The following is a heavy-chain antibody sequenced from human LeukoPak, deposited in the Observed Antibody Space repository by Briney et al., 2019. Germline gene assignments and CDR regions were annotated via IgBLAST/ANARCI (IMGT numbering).Heavy chain of an antibody. CDR3: ARQAGITMIVVVWAFDI. D-gene: IGHD3-22*01. Sequence: SETLSLTCAVSGYSISSGYYWSWIRQPPGKGLEWIGYIYYSGSTYYNPSLKSRVTISVDTSKNQFSLKLSSVTAADTAVYYCARQAGITMIVVVWAFDIWGQGTMVTVSS. CDR2: IYYSGST. V-gene: IGHV4-30-4*08. CDR1: GYSISSGYY. J-gene: IGHJ3*02.